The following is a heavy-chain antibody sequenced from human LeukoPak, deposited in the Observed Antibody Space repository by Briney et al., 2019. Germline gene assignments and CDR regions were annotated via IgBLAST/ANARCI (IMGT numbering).Heavy chain of an antibody. CDR3: AREYYDFWSGYYSWYYYYGMDV. D-gene: IGHD3-3*01. CDR1: GFTFSSYG. V-gene: IGHV3-33*08. CDR2: IWYDGSNK. J-gene: IGHJ6*02. Sequence: PGRSLRLSCAASGFTFSSYGMHWVRRAPGKGLEWVAVIWYDGSNKYYADSVKGRFTISRDNSKNTLYLQMNSLRAEDTAVYYCAREYYDFWSGYYSWYYYYGMDVWGQGTTVTVSS.